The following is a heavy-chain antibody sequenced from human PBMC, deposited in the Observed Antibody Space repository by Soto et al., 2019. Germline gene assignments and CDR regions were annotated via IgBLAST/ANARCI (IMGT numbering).Heavy chain of an antibody. CDR1: GDTFTGYY. D-gene: IGHD3-10*01. V-gene: IGHV1-2*04. CDR3: AREEYGSGSAFDY. Sequence: ASVKVSCKASGDTFTGYYMHWVRQAPGQGLEWMGRINPNSGGTNYAQKFQGWVTMTRDTSISTAYMELSRLRSDDTAVYYCAREEYGSGSAFDYWGQGTLVTVSS. CDR2: INPNSGGT. J-gene: IGHJ4*02.